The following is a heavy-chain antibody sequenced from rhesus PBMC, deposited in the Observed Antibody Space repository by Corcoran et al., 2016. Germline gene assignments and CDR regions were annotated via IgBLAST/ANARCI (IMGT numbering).Heavy chain of an antibody. CDR2: IFGSIGST. V-gene: IGHV4S7*01. D-gene: IGHD3-28*01. J-gene: IGHJ4*01. CDR1: GGSISGGYG. CDR3: ARRYYYDSGYYPY. Sequence: QVQLQESGPGLVKPSETLSLTCAVSGGSISGGYGGSWIRQPPGKGLEWFGHIFGSIGSTYYHPSLKSRVPISRHTSKNQFSLKLSSVTAADTAVYYCARRYYYDSGYYPYWGQGVLVTVSS.